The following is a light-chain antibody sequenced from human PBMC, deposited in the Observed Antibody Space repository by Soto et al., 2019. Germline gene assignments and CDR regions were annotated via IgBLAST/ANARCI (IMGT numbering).Light chain of an antibody. V-gene: IGLV2-14*01. CDR2: EVT. CDR1: SNDVGNYNY. Sequence: QSALTQPASVSGSPRQSITISCTGTSNDVGNYNYVSWYQQYPGKAPKLILYEVTNRPSGVSNRFSGSKSGNTASLTISGLQTEDEADYYCSSYTSSPTLVFGGGTKLTVL. CDR3: SSYTSSPTLV. J-gene: IGLJ3*02.